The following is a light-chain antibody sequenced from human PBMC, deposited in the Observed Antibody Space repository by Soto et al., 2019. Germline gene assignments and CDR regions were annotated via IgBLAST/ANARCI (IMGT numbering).Light chain of an antibody. Sequence: DIQMTQSPSTLSASVGDRVTITCRASQSISSWLAWYQQKPGKAPKLLIYKASSLESGVPSRFSGSGSGTEFTLTISSLQPDDFATYYCQQYNSYSVTFGQGTKVKIK. CDR1: QSISSW. J-gene: IGKJ1*01. V-gene: IGKV1-5*03. CDR2: KAS. CDR3: QQYNSYSVT.